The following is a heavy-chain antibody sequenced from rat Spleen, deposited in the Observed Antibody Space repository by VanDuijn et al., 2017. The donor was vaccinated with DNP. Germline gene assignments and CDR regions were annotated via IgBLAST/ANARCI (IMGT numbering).Heavy chain of an antibody. V-gene: IGHV5S13*01. CDR2: ISTGAGNT. J-gene: IGHJ2*01. CDR3: ATHITAIFDY. Sequence: EVQLVESGGDLVQPGRSLKLSCAASGFTFSNYGMAWVRQAPTKGLEWVASISTGAGNTYYRDSVKGRFTISRDDAKNTQYLQMDSLRSEDTATYYCATHITAIFDYWGQGVMVTVSS. CDR1: GFTFSNYG. D-gene: IGHD1-2*01.